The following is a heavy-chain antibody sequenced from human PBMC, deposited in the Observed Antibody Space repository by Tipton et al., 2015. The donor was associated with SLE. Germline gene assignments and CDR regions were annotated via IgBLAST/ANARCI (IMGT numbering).Heavy chain of an antibody. D-gene: IGHD2-8*01. CDR2: INHGGST. Sequence: TLSLTCSIYGESFGGYYWSWIRQPPGKGLEWIGEINHGGSTNYNPSLKSRVTISVDTSKNQFFLNLHSVTAADTAVYYCARGGASVLIRNCYFDYWGQGSLVTVSS. CDR1: GESFGGYY. V-gene: IGHV4-34*01. CDR3: ARGGASVLIRNCYFDY. J-gene: IGHJ4*01.